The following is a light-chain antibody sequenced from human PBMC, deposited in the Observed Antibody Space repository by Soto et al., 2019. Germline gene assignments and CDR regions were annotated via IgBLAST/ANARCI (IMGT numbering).Light chain of an antibody. CDR2: DAS. CDR1: QSVKTF. V-gene: IGKV3-11*01. Sequence: EIVLTQSPASLSLSPGQRATLYCRASQSVKTFLVWYQHRPGQAPRVLIYDASHRASGIPARFSGSGSGTDFTLTISSLEPEDAALYYCQQRSNWPPITFGQGTRLEI. J-gene: IGKJ5*01. CDR3: QQRSNWPPIT.